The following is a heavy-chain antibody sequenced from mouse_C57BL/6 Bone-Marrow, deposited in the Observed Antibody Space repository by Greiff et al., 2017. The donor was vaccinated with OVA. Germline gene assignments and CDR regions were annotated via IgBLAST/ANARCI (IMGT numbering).Heavy chain of an antibody. CDR2: IYPGDGDT. J-gene: IGHJ4*01. V-gene: IGHV1-82*01. D-gene: IGHD3-3*01. CDR3: ARWAGSAYAMDY. Sequence: VQLHQSGPELVKPGASVKISCKASGYAFSNSWMNWVKQRPGKGLEWIGRIYPGDGDTNYNGKFKGKATLTADKSSNTAYMQLSSLTSEDSAIYFCARWAGSAYAMDYGGQGTSVTVSS. CDR1: GYAFSNSW.